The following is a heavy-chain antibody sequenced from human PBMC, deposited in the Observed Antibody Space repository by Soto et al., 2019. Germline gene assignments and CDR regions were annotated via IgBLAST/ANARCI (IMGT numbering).Heavy chain of an antibody. CDR3: AKELRIAVAFDY. CDR1: GFTFSSYA. V-gene: IGHV3-23*01. J-gene: IGHJ4*02. CDR2: ISGSGGST. Sequence: PGGSLRLSCAASGFTFSSYAMNWVRQAPGKGLEWVSGISGSGGSTYYTDSVKGRFTISRDNSKNTLYLQMNSLRAEDTAVYYCAKELRIAVAFDYWGQGTLVTVSS. D-gene: IGHD6-19*01.